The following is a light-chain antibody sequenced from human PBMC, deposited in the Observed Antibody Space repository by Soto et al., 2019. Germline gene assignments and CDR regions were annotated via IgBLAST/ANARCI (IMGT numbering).Light chain of an antibody. V-gene: IGLV2-23*02. CDR2: AVS. CDR1: SSDIGSYNL. CDR3: CSYAGSSTLL. Sequence: QSALTQPASVSRTPGQSITVYCTRTSSDIGSYNLVSWYQHHPGKAPKLMIYAVSKRPSGVSSRFSGSKSGNTASLTISGLQAEDEADYFCCSYAGSSTLLFGGGTKLTVL. J-gene: IGLJ3*02.